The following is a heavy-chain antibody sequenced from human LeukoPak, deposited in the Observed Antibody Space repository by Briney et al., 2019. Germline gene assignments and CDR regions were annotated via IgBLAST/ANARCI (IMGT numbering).Heavy chain of an antibody. Sequence: PGGSLRLSCAASGFTFDDYGMSWVRQAPGKGLVWVSRISSDGSSTTYADSVKGRFTISRDNAKNTLYLQMNNLRAEDTAMYYCARDQRVTGRPDIDYWGQGTLVIVSS. CDR2: ISSDGSST. CDR1: GFTFDDYG. CDR3: ARDQRVTGRPDIDY. J-gene: IGHJ4*02. V-gene: IGHV3-74*03. D-gene: IGHD6-6*01.